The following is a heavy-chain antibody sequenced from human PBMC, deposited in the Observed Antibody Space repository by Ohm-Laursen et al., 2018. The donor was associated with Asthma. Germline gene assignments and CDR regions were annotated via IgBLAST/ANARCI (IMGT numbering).Heavy chain of an antibody. CDR1: GFTFSDYY. Sequence: SLRLSCAASGFTFSDYYMSWIRQAPGKGLEWVSFISSSGFTIYYADFVKGRFTISRDNAKNSLYLQMNSLRAEDTAVYYCARGYSSSSLFVLYYYNMDVWGQGTTVTVSS. J-gene: IGHJ6*02. CDR3: ARGYSSSSLFVLYYYNMDV. V-gene: IGHV3-11*01. CDR2: ISSSGFTI. D-gene: IGHD6-6*01.